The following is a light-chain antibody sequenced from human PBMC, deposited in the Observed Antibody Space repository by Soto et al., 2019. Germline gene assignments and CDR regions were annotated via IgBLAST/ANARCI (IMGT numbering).Light chain of an antibody. CDR1: SSDVGAHNF. Sequence: QSVLTQPPSASGSPGQSVTISCTGTSSDVGAHNFVSWYQQHPGRAPKLIISGVTNRPSGVPDRFSGSKSGNTASLTVSGLQADDEADYYCSSYAGSSDIVFGTGTKVTVL. CDR3: SSYAGSSDIV. J-gene: IGLJ1*01. CDR2: GVT. V-gene: IGLV2-8*01.